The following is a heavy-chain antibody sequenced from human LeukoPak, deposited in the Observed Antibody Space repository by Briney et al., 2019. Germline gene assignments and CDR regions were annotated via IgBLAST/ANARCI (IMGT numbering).Heavy chain of an antibody. Sequence: XXTXXXTCXXYGGSFSGYYWSWIRQPPGKGLEWIGEINHSGSTNYNPSLRSRVTISVDTSKNQFSLKLSSVTAADTAVYYCARANGDYGYWGQGTLVTVSS. CDR1: GGSFSGYY. CDR3: ARANGDYGY. J-gene: IGHJ4*02. CDR2: INHSGST. V-gene: IGHV4-34*01. D-gene: IGHD4-17*01.